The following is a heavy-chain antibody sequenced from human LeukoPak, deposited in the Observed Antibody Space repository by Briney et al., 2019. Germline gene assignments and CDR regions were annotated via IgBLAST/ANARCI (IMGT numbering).Heavy chain of an antibody. J-gene: IGHJ4*02. CDR1: GFTFTDSA. CDR3: ARDPTRYLRYGYFDY. Sequence: PGGSLRLSCAGSGFTFTDSAINWVRQAPGKGLEWVSSINNIATHSYYAASVKGRFSISRDDAKNSVYLQMHSLRAEDTAIYYCARDPTRYLRYGYFDYWGQGAQVTVSS. V-gene: IGHV3-21*01. D-gene: IGHD4-17*01. CDR2: INNIATHS.